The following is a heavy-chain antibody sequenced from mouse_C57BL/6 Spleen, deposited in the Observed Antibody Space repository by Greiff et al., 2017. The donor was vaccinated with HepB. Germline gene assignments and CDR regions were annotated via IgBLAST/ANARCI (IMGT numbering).Heavy chain of an antibody. CDR2: IHPSDSDT. CDR1: GYTFTSYW. D-gene: IGHD2-3*01. V-gene: IGHV1-74*01. CDR3: AIGRVLYDGYYDAMDY. Sequence: QVQLQQPGAELVKPGASVKVSCKASGYTFTSYWMHWVKQRPGQGLEWIGRIHPSDSDTNYNQKFKGKATLTVDKSSSTAYMQLSSLTSEDTAVYYCAIGRVLYDGYYDAMDYWGQGTSDAVSS. J-gene: IGHJ4*01.